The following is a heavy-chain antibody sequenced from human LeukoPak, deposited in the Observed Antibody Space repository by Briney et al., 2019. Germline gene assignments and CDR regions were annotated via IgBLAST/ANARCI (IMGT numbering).Heavy chain of an antibody. CDR1: GGSISSSSYH. CDR2: IYYSGST. CDR3: ARVSSGIAAAGREGAFDI. D-gene: IGHD6-13*01. Sequence: SETLSLTCTVSGGSISSSSYHWGWIRQPPGKGLEWIGSIYYSGSTYYNPSLKSRVTISVDTSKNQFSLKLSSVTAADTAVYYCARVSSGIAAAGREGAFDIWGQGTMVTVSS. V-gene: IGHV4-39*07. J-gene: IGHJ3*02.